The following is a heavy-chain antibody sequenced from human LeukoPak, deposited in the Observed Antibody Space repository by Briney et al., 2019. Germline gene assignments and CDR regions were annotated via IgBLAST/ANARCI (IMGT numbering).Heavy chain of an antibody. J-gene: IGHJ3*02. Sequence: PGGSLRLSCAASGFTFSSYSMNWVRQAPGKGLEWVSSISSSSSYIYYADSVKGRFTISRDNAKNSLYLLMNSLRAEDTAVYYCAREGEPGGAFDIWGQGTMVTVSS. CDR1: GFTFSSYS. V-gene: IGHV3-21*01. CDR3: AREGEPGGAFDI. D-gene: IGHD1-1*01. CDR2: ISSSSSYI.